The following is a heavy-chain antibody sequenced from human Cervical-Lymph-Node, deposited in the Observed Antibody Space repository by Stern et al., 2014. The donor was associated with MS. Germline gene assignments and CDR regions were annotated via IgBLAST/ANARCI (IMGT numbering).Heavy chain of an antibody. CDR3: ARMMQHLAGDAFDI. J-gene: IGHJ3*02. CDR1: GFSLRNARMG. Sequence: ESGPVLMKPTETLTLTCTVSGFSLRNARMGVSWIRQPPGKALEWLAHILSNDEKTYSTSLKGSLTISKDTSKSQVVLTMTHMDPVDTATYYCARMMQHLAGDAFDIWGQGTVVTVSS. D-gene: IGHD6-13*01. V-gene: IGHV2-26*01. CDR2: ILSNDEK.